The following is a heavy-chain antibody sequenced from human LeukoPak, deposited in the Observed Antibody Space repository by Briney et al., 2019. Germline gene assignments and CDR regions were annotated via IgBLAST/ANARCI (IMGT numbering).Heavy chain of an antibody. D-gene: IGHD6-19*01. CDR3: AREVAGTGTSEFDY. V-gene: IGHV3-48*03. J-gene: IGHJ4*02. Sequence: GGSLRLSCATSGFTFSNNEMNWVRQAPGKGLEWIAYITSSGDTIFSADSVKGRFTISRDNAKNSVFLQMNNLGAEDTAAYYCAREVAGTGTSEFDYWGQGTLVTVSS. CDR2: ITSSGDTI. CDR1: GFTFSNNE.